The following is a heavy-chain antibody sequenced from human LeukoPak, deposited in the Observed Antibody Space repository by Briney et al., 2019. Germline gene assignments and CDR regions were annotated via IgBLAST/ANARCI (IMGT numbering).Heavy chain of an antibody. D-gene: IGHD1-26*01. CDR2: ISGSGNGGST. V-gene: IGHV3-64D*06. CDR1: GFVFSIYT. CDR3: VKDFGRIRGTPDS. J-gene: IGHJ4*02. Sequence: GGSLRLSCSASGFVFSIYTLYWVRQAPGKGPEYVSTISGSGNGGSTYYADSVKGRFTISRDDSKSILYLQMNGLRSEDTAVYYCVKDFGRIRGTPDSWGQGTLVTVSS.